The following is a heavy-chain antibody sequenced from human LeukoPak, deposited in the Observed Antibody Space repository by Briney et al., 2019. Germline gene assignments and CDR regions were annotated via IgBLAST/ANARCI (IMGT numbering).Heavy chain of an antibody. CDR2: INHSGST. D-gene: IGHD2-15*01. V-gene: IGHV4-34*01. J-gene: IGHJ4*02. CDR1: GGSFSGYY. Sequence: SETLSLTCAVYGGSFSGYYWSWIRKPPGKGREWMGEINHSGSTNYNPSLKSRVTISVDTSKNQFSLKLSSVTAADTAVYYCARVGVVAATQAIDYWGQGTLVTVSS. CDR3: ARVGVVAATQAIDY.